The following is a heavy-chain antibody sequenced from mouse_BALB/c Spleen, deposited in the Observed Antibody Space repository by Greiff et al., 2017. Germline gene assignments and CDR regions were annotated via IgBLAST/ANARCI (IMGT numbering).Heavy chain of an antibody. V-gene: IGHV1S126*01. Sequence: VNVVESGPQLVRPGASVKISCKASGYSFTSYWMHWVKQRPGQGLEWIGMIDPSDSETRLNQKFKDKATLTVDKSSSTAYMQLSSPTSEDSAVYYCARMGLTFYAMDYWGQGTSVTVSS. CDR2: IDPSDSET. D-gene: IGHD3-1*01. CDR1: GYSFTSYW. CDR3: ARMGLTFYAMDY. J-gene: IGHJ4*01.